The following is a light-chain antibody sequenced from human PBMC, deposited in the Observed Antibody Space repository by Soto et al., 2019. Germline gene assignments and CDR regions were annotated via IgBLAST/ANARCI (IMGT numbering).Light chain of an antibody. CDR2: EVS. CDR3: ASYTGSDTLV. CDR1: SSDVGGYNY. V-gene: IGLV2-8*01. J-gene: IGLJ2*01. Sequence: QSVLTQPPSASGSPGQSVTISCTGTSSDVGGYNYVSWYQQHPGKAPKLMIYEVSKRPSGVPDRLSGSKSGNTASLTVSGLQVEDEADYYCASYTGSDTLVXGGGTQLTVL.